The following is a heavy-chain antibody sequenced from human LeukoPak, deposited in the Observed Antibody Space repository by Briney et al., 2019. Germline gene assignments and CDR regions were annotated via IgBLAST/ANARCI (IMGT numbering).Heavy chain of an antibody. Sequence: SETLSLTCSVSGVSISDYHWIWIRQPPAKGLEWMGYFSYSGSTNYNPSLKSRVTISVDTSKNQFSLKLSSVTAADTAVYYCARANPKAVAGTKGDNWFDPWGQGTLVTVSS. D-gene: IGHD6-19*01. J-gene: IGHJ5*02. CDR2: FSYSGST. CDR3: ARANPKAVAGTKGDNWFDP. V-gene: IGHV4-59*12. CDR1: GVSISDYH.